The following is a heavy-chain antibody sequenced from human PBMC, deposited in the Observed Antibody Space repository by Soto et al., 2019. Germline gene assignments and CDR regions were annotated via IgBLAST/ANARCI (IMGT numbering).Heavy chain of an antibody. CDR3: AREGGAARTLDY. D-gene: IGHD6-6*01. J-gene: IGHJ4*02. Sequence: QVQLQESGPGLVKPSETLSLTCTVSGGSISSYYWSWIRQPPGKGLEWIGYIYYSGSTNYNPSLKSRVTISVDTSKNQFSLKLSSVTAADTAVYYCAREGGAARTLDYWGQGTLVTVSS. CDR1: GGSISSYY. V-gene: IGHV4-59*01. CDR2: IYYSGST.